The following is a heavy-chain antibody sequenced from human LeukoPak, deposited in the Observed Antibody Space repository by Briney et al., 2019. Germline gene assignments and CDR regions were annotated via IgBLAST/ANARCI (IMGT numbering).Heavy chain of an antibody. Sequence: PGGSLRLSCAASGFTFSSYEMNWVRQAPGKGLEWVSYISSSGSTIDYADSVKGRFTISRDNAKSSLYLQMNSLRAEDTAVYYCVRSSGNYNYERAFDYWGQGTLVTVSS. CDR2: ISSSGSTI. D-gene: IGHD1-26*01. V-gene: IGHV3-48*03. CDR1: GFTFSSYE. J-gene: IGHJ4*02. CDR3: VRSSGNYNYERAFDY.